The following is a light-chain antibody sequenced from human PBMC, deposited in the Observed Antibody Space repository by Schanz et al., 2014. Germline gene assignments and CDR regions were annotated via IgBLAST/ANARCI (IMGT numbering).Light chain of an antibody. CDR1: KLGDKY. Sequence: SSELTQPPSVSVSPGQTAIITCSGDKLGDKYACWYQQKPGQSPVLVIYQDSKRPSGIPERFSGSNSGNTATLTISGTQAMDEADYYCQAWDSSTKVFGTGTKLTVL. J-gene: IGLJ1*01. CDR2: QDS. CDR3: QAWDSSTKV. V-gene: IGLV3-1*01.